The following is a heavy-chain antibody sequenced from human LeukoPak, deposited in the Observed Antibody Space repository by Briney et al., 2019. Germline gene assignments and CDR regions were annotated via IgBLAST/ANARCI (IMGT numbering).Heavy chain of an antibody. CDR3: ARGSYYYSSGYYYVGSWFDP. Sequence: PSETLSLTCTVSGYSSSSGYYWGWIRQPPGKGLEWIGGIYHSGSTYYTPSLTSRVTLSVDTPKNKFSLKLSPVTAADTAVYYCARGSYYYSSGYYYVGSWFDPWGQGTLVTVSS. CDR2: IYHSGST. V-gene: IGHV4-38-2*02. J-gene: IGHJ5*02. CDR1: GYSSSSGYY. D-gene: IGHD3-22*01.